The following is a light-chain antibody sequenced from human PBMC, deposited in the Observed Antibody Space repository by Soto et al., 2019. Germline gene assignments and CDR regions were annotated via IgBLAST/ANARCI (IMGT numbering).Light chain of an antibody. Sequence: DIQLTQSPSYLSASIGDRVTITCRASQSVRTFLNWYQQKPGLAPELLISGAFTLHTGVPSRFDGTGSGTDFALTISSLQPEDFGIYFCQQTYGAPMYTFGQGTKLDIK. J-gene: IGKJ2*01. V-gene: IGKV1-39*01. CDR2: GAF. CDR3: QQTYGAPMYT. CDR1: QSVRTF.